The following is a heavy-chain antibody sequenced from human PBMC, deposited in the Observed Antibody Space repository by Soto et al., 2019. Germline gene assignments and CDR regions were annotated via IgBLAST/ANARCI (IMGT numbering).Heavy chain of an antibody. CDR2: IYPGDSDT. J-gene: IGHJ4*02. Sequence: GESLKISCKGSGYSFTSYWIGWVRQMPGKGLEWLGIIYPGDSDTRYSTSFQGQVTISADKSISTAYLQWSSLKASDTATYYCARPRITIFGVVIPYFDYWGQGTLVTVSS. CDR1: GYSFTSYW. D-gene: IGHD3-3*01. V-gene: IGHV5-51*01. CDR3: ARPRITIFGVVIPYFDY.